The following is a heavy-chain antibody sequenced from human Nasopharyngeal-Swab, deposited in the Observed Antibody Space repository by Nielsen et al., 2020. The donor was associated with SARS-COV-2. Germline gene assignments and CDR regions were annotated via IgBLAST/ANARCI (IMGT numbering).Heavy chain of an antibody. V-gene: IGHV3-9*01. CDR2: ISWNSGSI. CDR1: GFTFDDYA. J-gene: IGHJ6*02. CDR3: AKDHGYYYGMDV. Sequence: GGSLRLSCAASGFTFDDYAMHWVRQAPGQGLECVSGISWNSGSIGYADSVKGRFTISRDNAKNPLYLQMNSLRAEDTALYYCAKDHGYYYGMDVWGQGTTVTVSS.